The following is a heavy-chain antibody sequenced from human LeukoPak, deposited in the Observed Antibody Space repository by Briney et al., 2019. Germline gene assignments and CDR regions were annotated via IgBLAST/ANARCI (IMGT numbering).Heavy chain of an antibody. CDR2: IYYSGST. CDR3: ATLGTVEVGHGLEV. V-gene: IGHV4-39*01. CDR1: GGSIISTMSY. D-gene: IGHD1-26*01. J-gene: IGHJ6*02. Sequence: SETLSVTSTVPGGSIISTMSYWGWIRQPPGKGLEWIGTIYYSGSTYYNPSLKSRVTMSVDTSKNQFSLKLSSVAAADTAVYYCATLGTVEVGHGLEVSGQGTTVNVSS.